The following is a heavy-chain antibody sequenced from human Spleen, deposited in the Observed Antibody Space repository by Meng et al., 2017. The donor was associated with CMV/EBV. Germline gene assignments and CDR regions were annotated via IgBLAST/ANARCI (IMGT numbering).Heavy chain of an antibody. CDR2: IYAGGRSA. V-gene: IGHV3-23*03. CDR1: GFTFGNYA. CDR3: AKDSTYSA. D-gene: IGHD6-13*01. Sequence: GESLKISCAASGFTFGNYAMNWVRQAPGKGLEWVAVIYAGGRSAYYADSVKGRFTIFRDSSKNTVYLEMNSLRAEDTALYYCAKDSTYSAWGQGTLVTVSS. J-gene: IGHJ5*02.